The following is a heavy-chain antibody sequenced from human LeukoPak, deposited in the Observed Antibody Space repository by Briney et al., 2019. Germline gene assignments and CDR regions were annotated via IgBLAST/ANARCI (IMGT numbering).Heavy chain of an antibody. CDR2: IYYSGST. CDR1: GGSISSYY. V-gene: IGHV4-59*01. D-gene: IGHD3-10*01. CDR3: ARVEEGYGSGRRENYYYYYMDV. J-gene: IGHJ6*03. Sequence: TSSETLSLTCTVSGGSISSYYWSWIRQPPGKGLEWIGYIYYSGSTNYKPSLKSRATISVDTSKNQFSLKLSPVTAADTAVYYCARVEEGYGSGRRENYYYYYMDVWGKGTTVTISS.